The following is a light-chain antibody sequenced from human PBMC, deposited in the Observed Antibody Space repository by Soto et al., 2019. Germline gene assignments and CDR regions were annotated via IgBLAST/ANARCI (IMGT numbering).Light chain of an antibody. CDR2: GAS. Sequence: EIVLTQSPGTLSLSREERATLSCRASERLSSNYLAWFQQKPGQAPRLLIYGASSRATGIPDRFSGSGSGTDFTLTIPRLQPEDFAVYYCLQYGSSVWTFGQGTKVDIK. V-gene: IGKV3-20*01. CDR1: ERLSSNY. CDR3: LQYGSSVWT. J-gene: IGKJ1*01.